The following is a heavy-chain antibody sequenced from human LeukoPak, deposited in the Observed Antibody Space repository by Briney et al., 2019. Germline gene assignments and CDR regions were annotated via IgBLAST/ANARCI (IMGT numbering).Heavy chain of an antibody. J-gene: IGHJ3*02. CDR1: GGSISSSTYY. V-gene: IGHV4-39*01. D-gene: IGHD1-1*01. Sequence: SETLSLTCTVSGGSISSSTYYRGWIRQPPGKGLEWIGSIYYSGSTYYNPSLKSRVTISVDTSKNQFSLKVTSVTAADTAVIYCARSTGFEAFDIWGQGTMVTVSS. CDR3: ARSTGFEAFDI. CDR2: IYYSGST.